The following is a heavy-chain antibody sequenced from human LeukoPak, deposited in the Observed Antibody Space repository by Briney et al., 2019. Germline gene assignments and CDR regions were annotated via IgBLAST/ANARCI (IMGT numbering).Heavy chain of an antibody. J-gene: IGHJ3*02. CDR2: FDPEDGET. CDR3: ATGLEPYDDAFDI. Sequence: PSVTLSFTFSGYTLTDLSIHWFRQALGKGLERWGGFDPEDGETIYAQKFQGRVTMTEDTSTDTAYMELSSLRSEDTAVYYCATGLEPYDDAFDIWGQGTMVTVSS. D-gene: IGHD1-1*01. CDR1: GYTLTDLS. V-gene: IGHV1-24*01.